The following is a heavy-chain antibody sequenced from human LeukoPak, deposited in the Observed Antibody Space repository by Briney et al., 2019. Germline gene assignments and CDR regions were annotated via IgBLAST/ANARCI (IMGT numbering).Heavy chain of an antibody. D-gene: IGHD3-22*01. Sequence: PSETLSLTCTVSGGSISSGGYYWSWIRQHPGKGLEWIGYIYYSGSTYYNPSLKSRVTISVDTSKNQFSLKLSSVTAADTAVYYCARVKENYYDSSGYYYTPQYYFDYWGQGTLVTVSS. CDR2: IYYSGST. J-gene: IGHJ4*02. CDR3: ARVKENYYDSSGYYYTPQYYFDY. CDR1: GGSISSGGYY. V-gene: IGHV4-31*03.